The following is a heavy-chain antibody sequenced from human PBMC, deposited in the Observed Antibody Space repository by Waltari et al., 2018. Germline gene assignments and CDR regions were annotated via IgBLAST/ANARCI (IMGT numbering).Heavy chain of an antibody. V-gene: IGHV4-34*01. J-gene: IGHJ4*02. CDR2: INHSGST. Sequence: QVQLQQWGAGLLKPSETLSLTCAVYGGSFSGYYWSWIRQPPGKGLEWIGEINHSGSTNYNPSLKSRVTISVDTSKNQFSLKLSSVTAADTAVYYCARGPRGYSYGSYFDYWGQGTLVTVSS. D-gene: IGHD5-18*01. CDR1: GGSFSGYY. CDR3: ARGPRGYSYGSYFDY.